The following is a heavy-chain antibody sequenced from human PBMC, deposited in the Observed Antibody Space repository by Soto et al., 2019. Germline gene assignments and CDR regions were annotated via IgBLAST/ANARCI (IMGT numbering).Heavy chain of an antibody. CDR2: ISAYNGNT. CDR1: GFAFTSYG. CDR3: ARMEDIVATTDAFDI. Sequence: GASVKVSSKASGFAFTSYGISWVRQAPGQGLEWMGWISAYNGNTNYAQKLQGRVTMTTDTSTSTAYMELRSLRSDDTAVYYCARMEDIVATTDAFDIWGQGTMVTVSS. J-gene: IGHJ3*02. V-gene: IGHV1-18*01. D-gene: IGHD5-12*01.